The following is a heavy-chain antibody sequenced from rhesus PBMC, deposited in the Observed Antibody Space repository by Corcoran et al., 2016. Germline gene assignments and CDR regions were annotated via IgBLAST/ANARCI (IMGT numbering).Heavy chain of an antibody. V-gene: IGHV4-173*01. Sequence: QLQLQESGPGLVKPSETLSLTCAVSGGSISSNYWSWIRQPLGTELEWIGRIAGNGEITHYKPSIKSRVTISTDTSKNQFSLKRRSVTTADTAVYYCARTRTDYYSGSSVDYWGQGVLVTVSS. D-gene: IGHD3-16*01. CDR3: ARTRTDYYSGSSVDY. CDR1: GGSISSNY. CDR2: IAGNGEIT. J-gene: IGHJ4*01.